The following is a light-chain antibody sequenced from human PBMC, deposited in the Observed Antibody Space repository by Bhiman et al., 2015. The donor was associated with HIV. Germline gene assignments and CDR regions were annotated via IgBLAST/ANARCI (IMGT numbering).Light chain of an antibody. V-gene: IGLV2-14*03. CDR1: GSDVGGYNH. CDR3: AAWDDRLSGYV. CDR2: DVS. J-gene: IGLJ1*01. Sequence: QSALTQPASVSGSPGQSITISCTGSGSDVGGYNHVSWYQQHPGKAPKLMIYDVSNRPSGVSNRFSGSKSGNTASLTISGLQAEDEADYYCAAWDDRLSGYVFATGTKVTVL.